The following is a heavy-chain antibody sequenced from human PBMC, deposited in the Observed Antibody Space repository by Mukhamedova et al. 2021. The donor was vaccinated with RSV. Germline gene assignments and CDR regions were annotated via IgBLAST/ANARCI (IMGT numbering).Heavy chain of an antibody. CDR3: AKGVGIVVVPAAGTYNWFDP. D-gene: IGHD2-2*03. Sequence: GKGLAWVSAISGSGGSTYYADSVKGRFTISRDNSKNTLYLQMNSLRAEDTAVYYCAKGVGIVVVPAAGTYNWFDPWGQGNLVTVPS. CDR2: ISGSGGST. V-gene: IGHV3-23*01. J-gene: IGHJ5*02.